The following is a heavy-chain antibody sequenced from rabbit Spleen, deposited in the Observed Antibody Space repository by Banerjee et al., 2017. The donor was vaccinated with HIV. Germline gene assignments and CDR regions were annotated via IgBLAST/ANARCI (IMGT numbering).Heavy chain of an antibody. CDR2: IAGSSSGFT. V-gene: IGHV1S40*01. D-gene: IGHD2-1*01. Sequence: QSLEESGGDLVKPGASLTLTCTASGFSFSSSDYMCWVRQAPGKGLEWISCIAGSSSGFTYSATWATGRFTISKTSSTTVTLQLTGLTAADTATYFCARGSAAMTMVITGFYFNLWGPGTLVTVS. J-gene: IGHJ4*01. CDR3: ARGSAAMTMVITGFYFNL. CDR1: GFSFSSSDY.